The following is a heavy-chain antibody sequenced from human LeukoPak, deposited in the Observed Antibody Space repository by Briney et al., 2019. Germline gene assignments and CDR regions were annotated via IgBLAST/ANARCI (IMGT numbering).Heavy chain of an antibody. Sequence: GGSLRLSCAASGFTFDDYAMHWLRQAPGKGLEWVSGISWNSGNIGYADSVKGRFTISRDNAKNSLYLQMNSLRAEDTALYYCAKDLKSWYHYYAMDVWGQGTTVTVSS. CDR2: ISWNSGNI. D-gene: IGHD6-13*01. V-gene: IGHV3-9*01. CDR1: GFTFDDYA. CDR3: AKDLKSWYHYYAMDV. J-gene: IGHJ6*02.